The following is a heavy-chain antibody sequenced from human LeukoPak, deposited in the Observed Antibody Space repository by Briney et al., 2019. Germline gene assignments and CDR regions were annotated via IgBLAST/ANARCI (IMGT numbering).Heavy chain of an antibody. Sequence: GGSLRLSCAASGFTFSDYYMTWIRQAPGKGLEWVSYISSRSGSSIYYADSVKGRFTISRDNAKNSLYLQMNSLRAEDTAVYYCARERGTIFGVVNGAFDIWGQGTMVTVSS. V-gene: IGHV3-11*04. CDR2: ISSRSGSSI. J-gene: IGHJ3*02. CDR1: GFTFSDYY. CDR3: ARERGTIFGVVNGAFDI. D-gene: IGHD3-3*01.